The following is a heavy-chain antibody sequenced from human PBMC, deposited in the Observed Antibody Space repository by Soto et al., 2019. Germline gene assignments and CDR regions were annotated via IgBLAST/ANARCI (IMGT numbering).Heavy chain of an antibody. J-gene: IGHJ5*02. Sequence: QVQLVQSGAEVKKPGSSVKVSCKASGGTFSSYAISWVRQAPGQGLEWMGWMNPNSGNTGYAQKFQGRVTMTRNTSISTAYMELSSLRSEDTAVYYCARSPVVVVAATVWFDPWGQGTLVTVSS. CDR1: GGTFSSYA. CDR2: MNPNSGNT. V-gene: IGHV1-8*02. D-gene: IGHD2-15*01. CDR3: ARSPVVVVAATVWFDP.